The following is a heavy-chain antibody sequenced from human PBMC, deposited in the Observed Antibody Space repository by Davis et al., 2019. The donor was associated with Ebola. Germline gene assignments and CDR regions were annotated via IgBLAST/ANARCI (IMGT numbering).Heavy chain of an antibody. D-gene: IGHD1-14*01. J-gene: IGHJ4*02. CDR3: AKSGRGFDY. V-gene: IGHV3-30*02. Sequence: GESLKISCSASGFTFSSYFIHWVRQAPGKGLEWVAFIRSDGINRYYADSVKGRFTISRDNSKNTLYLQMNSLRADDTAVYYCAKSGRGFDYWGQGTLVTVSS. CDR1: GFTFSSYF. CDR2: IRSDGINR.